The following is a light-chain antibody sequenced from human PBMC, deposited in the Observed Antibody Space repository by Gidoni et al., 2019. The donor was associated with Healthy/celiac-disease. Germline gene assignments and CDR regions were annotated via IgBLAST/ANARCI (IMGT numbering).Light chain of an antibody. CDR3: QAWDSSTVV. Sequence: YELTQPPSVSVSPGQTASITCSGDKLGDKSACWYQQKPGQSPVLVSDQDSKRPSGIPERFSGSNSGNTATLTISGTQAMDEADYYCQAWDSSTVVFGGGTKLTVL. CDR1: KLGDKS. CDR2: QDS. J-gene: IGLJ2*01. V-gene: IGLV3-1*01.